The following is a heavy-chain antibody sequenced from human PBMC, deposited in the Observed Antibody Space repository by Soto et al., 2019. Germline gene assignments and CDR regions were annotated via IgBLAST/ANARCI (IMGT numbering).Heavy chain of an antibody. CDR1: GLTVSSYS. Sequence: LRLSCAASGLTVSSYSMNWVRQAPGKGLDWVSSISSSSSYIYYADSVKGRFTIYRDNAKNSLYLQMNSLRAEDTAVYYCASGLTRALMVIGPHDAFDIWGQGTMVTVSS. CDR3: ASGLTRALMVIGPHDAFDI. J-gene: IGHJ3*02. V-gene: IGHV3-21*01. CDR2: ISSSSSYI. D-gene: IGHD2-8*01.